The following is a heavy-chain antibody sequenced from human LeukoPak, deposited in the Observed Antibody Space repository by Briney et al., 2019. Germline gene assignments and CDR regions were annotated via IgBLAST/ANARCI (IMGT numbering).Heavy chain of an antibody. V-gene: IGHV3-21*01. CDR3: VRLRRNNDRSGYYYYYDY. D-gene: IGHD3-22*01. J-gene: IGHJ4*02. CDR1: GYTLSDYS. CDR2: ISVRRSSR. Sequence: GGTLTLSCADSGYTLSDYSVNWVRQAPGKGLEWVSSISVRRSSRYYADSVRGRLTISRDDARHSLFLQMNSLRAEDTAVYFCVRLRRNNDRSGYYYYYDYWGQGTLV.